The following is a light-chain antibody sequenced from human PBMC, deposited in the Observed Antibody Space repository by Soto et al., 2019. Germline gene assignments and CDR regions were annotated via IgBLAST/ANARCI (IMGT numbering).Light chain of an antibody. CDR2: GAS. V-gene: IGKV3-20*01. CDR3: HQYGTAPLT. Sequence: EVVLTQSPGTLSSSRLERDTLXCRTSQSVAANYLAWYQQKRGQAPRLLIYGASSRATGIPDRFSGSGSGTDFTLTISRLEPEDFSVYYCHQYGTAPLTFGPGTKVDIK. CDR1: QSVAANY. J-gene: IGKJ3*01.